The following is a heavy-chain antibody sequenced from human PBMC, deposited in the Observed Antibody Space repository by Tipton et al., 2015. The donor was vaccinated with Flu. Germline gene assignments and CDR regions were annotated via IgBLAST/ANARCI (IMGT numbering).Heavy chain of an antibody. CDR1: GGSLSSFY. J-gene: IGHJ4*02. D-gene: IGHD3-10*01. CDR3: ARGSGSGTYVIFDF. V-gene: IGHV4-4*07. Sequence: TLSLTCTVSGGSLSSFYWSGIRQPAGKGLKWIGRNYTSGSTKYNPSLKSRLSMSVDTSKNQFSLQLTSVTAAGTAVYYCARGSGSGTYVIFDFWRQGPLVPVTS. CDR2: NYTSGST.